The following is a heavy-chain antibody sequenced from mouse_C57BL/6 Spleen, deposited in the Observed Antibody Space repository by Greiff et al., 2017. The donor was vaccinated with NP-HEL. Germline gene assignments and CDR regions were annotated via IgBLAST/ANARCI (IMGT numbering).Heavy chain of an antibody. CDR1: GFTFSSYG. J-gene: IGHJ2*01. Sequence: EVMLVESGGDLVKPGGSLKLSCAASGFTFSSYGMSWVRQTPDKRLEWVATISSGGSYTYYPDSVKGRFTISRDNAKNTLYLQMSSLKSEDTAMYYCARRSYSNYGDYFDYWGQGTTLTVSS. V-gene: IGHV5-6*02. CDR2: ISSGGSYT. CDR3: ARRSYSNYGDYFDY. D-gene: IGHD2-5*01.